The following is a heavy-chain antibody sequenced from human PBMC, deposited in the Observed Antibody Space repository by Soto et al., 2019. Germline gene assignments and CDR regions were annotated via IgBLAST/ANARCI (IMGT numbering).Heavy chain of an antibody. Sequence: QVQVVQSGDEVKKPGASVKVSRKASGYTFTNYGFSWVRQAPGQGLEWMGWISGYNGNTKYAEKFQGRVTMTIDTSTSTAHMELRSLRSDDTAVYYCAREGQAPYYYYGMDVWGQGTAVTVSS. CDR2: ISGYNGNT. V-gene: IGHV1-18*01. CDR3: AREGQAPYYYYGMDV. J-gene: IGHJ6*02. CDR1: GYTFTNYG.